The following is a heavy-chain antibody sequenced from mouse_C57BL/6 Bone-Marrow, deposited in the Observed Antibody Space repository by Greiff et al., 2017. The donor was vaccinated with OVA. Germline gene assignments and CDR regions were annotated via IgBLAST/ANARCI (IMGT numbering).Heavy chain of an antibody. CDR1: GYTFTSYW. CDR2: IDPSDSYT. V-gene: IGHV1-50*01. D-gene: IGHD1-1*01. CDR3: ARDPYGDWYFDV. J-gene: IGHJ1*03. Sequence: QVQLQQPGAELVKPGASVKLSCKASGYTFTSYWMQWVKQRPGQGLEWIGEIDPSDSYTNYNQKVKGKATLTVVTSSSTAYRQLSSLTSEDSAVYYCARDPYGDWYFDVWGTGTTVTVSS.